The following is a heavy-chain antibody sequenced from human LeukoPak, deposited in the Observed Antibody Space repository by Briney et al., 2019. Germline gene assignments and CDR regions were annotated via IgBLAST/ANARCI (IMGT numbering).Heavy chain of an antibody. CDR3: AKEGRGIGAATMDY. D-gene: IGHD2-15*01. Sequence: PGGSLRLSCAASGFTFSNYAMSWVRQAPAKGLEGVSGISGSGGSTYYADSVGRFSITRDNSKNTLYLQLTRLRADDTAVYYCAKEGRGIGAATMDYWGQGTLVTVSS. CDR2: ISGSGGST. V-gene: IGHV3-23*01. CDR1: GFTFSNYA. J-gene: IGHJ4*02.